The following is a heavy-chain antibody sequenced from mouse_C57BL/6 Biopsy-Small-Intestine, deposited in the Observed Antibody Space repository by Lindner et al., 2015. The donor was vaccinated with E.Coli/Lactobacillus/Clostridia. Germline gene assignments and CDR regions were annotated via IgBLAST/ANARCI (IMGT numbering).Heavy chain of an antibody. D-gene: IGHD1-3*01. Sequence: SVKVSCKASGYTFTSYGISWLRQAPGQGLEWMGWSNTQKPDTIYARSLQGRVTMTTDTSTSTAYMELRSLRSDDTAVYYCARDWAKVHTIADHWGQGTLITVSS. CDR1: GYTFTSYG. CDR3: ARDWAKVHTIADH. J-gene: IGHJ4*01. V-gene: IGHV1-20*01. CDR2: SNTQKPDT.